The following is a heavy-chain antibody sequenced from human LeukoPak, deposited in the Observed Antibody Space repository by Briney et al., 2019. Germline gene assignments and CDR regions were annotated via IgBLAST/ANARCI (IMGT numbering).Heavy chain of an antibody. V-gene: IGHV1-69*05. D-gene: IGHD3-22*01. J-gene: IGHJ1*01. CDR1: GGTFSSYA. CDR2: IIPIFGTA. CDR3: ARDYYDSSGYFLNFQH. Sequence: ASVTVSCKASGGTFSSYAISWVRQAPGQGLEWMGGIIPIFGTANYAQKFQGRVTITTDESTSTAYMELSSLRSEDTAVYYCARDYYDSSGYFLNFQHWGQGTLVTVSS.